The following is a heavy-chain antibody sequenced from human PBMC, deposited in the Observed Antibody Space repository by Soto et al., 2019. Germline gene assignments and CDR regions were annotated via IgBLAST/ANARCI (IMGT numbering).Heavy chain of an antibody. J-gene: IGHJ4*02. CDR1: GGSFSGYY. Sequence: PSETLSLTCAVYGGSFSGYYWIWIRQPPGKGLEWIGEINHSGSTNYNPSLKSRVTISVDTSKNQFSLKLSSVTAADTAVYYCAVGYSSGWYWAYWGQGTLVTVSS. CDR3: AVGYSSGWYWAY. D-gene: IGHD6-19*01. V-gene: IGHV4-34*01. CDR2: INHSGST.